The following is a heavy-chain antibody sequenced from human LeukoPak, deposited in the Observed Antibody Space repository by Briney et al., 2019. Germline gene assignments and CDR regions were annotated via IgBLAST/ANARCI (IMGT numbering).Heavy chain of an antibody. CDR2: INHSGST. CDR1: GGSFSGYY. D-gene: IGHD3-3*01. Sequence: PSETLSLTCAVYGGSFSGYYWSWIRQPPGKGLEWIGEINHSGSTNYNPSLKSRVTISVDTSKNQFSLKLSSVTAADTAVYYCASGSGLWSGYLKRRAFDSWGQGTLVTVSS. J-gene: IGHJ4*02. CDR3: ASGSGLWSGYLKRRAFDS. V-gene: IGHV4-34*01.